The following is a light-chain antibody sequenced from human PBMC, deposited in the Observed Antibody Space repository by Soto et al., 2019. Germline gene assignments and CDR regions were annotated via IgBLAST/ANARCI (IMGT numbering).Light chain of an antibody. J-gene: IGLJ3*02. Sequence: QSVLTQPASVSGSPGQSITISCTGTSSDVGSNNFVSWFQQHPGKAPKLMICEVTNRPSGVSYRFSGSKSGNTASLTISGLQAEDEADYYCSSFTTANTWVFGGGTKLTVL. V-gene: IGLV2-14*01. CDR1: SSDVGSNNF. CDR2: EVT. CDR3: SSFTTANTWV.